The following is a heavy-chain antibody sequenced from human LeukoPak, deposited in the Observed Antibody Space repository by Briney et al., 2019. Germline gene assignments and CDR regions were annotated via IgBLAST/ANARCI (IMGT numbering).Heavy chain of an antibody. CDR1: GFTFDDYA. CDR3: AKDPGLRAAAGVFDY. CDR2: ISWDGGST. Sequence: GGSLRLSCAASGFTFDDYAMHWVRQAPGKGLEWVSLISWDGGSTYYADSVKGRFTISRDNSKNSLYLQMNSLRAEDTALYYCAKDPGLRAAAGVFDYWGQGTLVTVSS. D-gene: IGHD6-13*01. J-gene: IGHJ4*02. V-gene: IGHV3-43D*03.